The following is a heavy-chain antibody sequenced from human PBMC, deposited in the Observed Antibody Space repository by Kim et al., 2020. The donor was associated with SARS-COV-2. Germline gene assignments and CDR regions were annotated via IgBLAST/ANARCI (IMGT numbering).Heavy chain of an antibody. CDR3: ARSEHHTLDTAMVENQYYYYYGMDV. V-gene: IGHV4-31*03. D-gene: IGHD5-18*01. J-gene: IGHJ6*02. CDR2: IYYSGST. CDR1: GGSISSGGYY. Sequence: SETLSLTCTVSGGSISSGGYYWSWIRQHPGKGLEWIGYIYYSGSTYYNPSLKSRVTISVDTSKNQFSLKLSSVTAADTAVYYCARSEHHTLDTAMVENQYYYYYGMDVWGQGTTVTVSS.